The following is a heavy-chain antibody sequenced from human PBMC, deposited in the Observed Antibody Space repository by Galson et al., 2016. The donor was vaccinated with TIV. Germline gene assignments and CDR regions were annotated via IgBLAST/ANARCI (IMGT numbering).Heavy chain of an antibody. D-gene: IGHD2-21*01. J-gene: IGHJ5*01. Sequence: SVKVSCKASGYTFRIYAMHWVRQAPGQRLEWMGCINAGNDNTKSSQRFQGRVTITRDTSANTAYMELSSLRSEDTAVYYCARPPYCGGDCFKYDSWGQGTQVIVSS. CDR3: ARPPYCGGDCFKYDS. CDR2: INAGNDNT. V-gene: IGHV1-3*01. CDR1: GYTFRIYA.